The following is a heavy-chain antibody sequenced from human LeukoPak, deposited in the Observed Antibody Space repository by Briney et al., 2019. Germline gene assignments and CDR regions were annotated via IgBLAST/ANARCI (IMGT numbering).Heavy chain of an antibody. J-gene: IGHJ5*01. CDR1: GYTFTEDY. V-gene: IGHV1-2*02. Sequence: ASVKVSCKASGYTFTEDYIHWLRQAPGQGLEWMGWVTPSTGDTFYAQNFRGRVTMTRDTSISTAYMQLGGLKSDDTAVYYCARDIAPSGSWWFDSWGKGTLVSVSS. CDR2: VTPSTGDT. CDR3: ARDIAPSGSWWFDS. D-gene: IGHD6-13*01.